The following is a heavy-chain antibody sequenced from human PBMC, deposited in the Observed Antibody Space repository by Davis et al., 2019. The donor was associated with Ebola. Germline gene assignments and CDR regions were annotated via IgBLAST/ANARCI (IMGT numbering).Heavy chain of an antibody. Sequence: PGGSLRLSCKGSGYSFTSYWIGWVRQMPGKGLEWMGIIYPGDSDTRYSPSFQGQVTISADKSISTAYLQWSSLKASDTAMYYCASLRRTITGMDDGFDMWGQGTMVTVSS. V-gene: IGHV5-51*01. CDR3: ASLRRTITGMDDGFDM. D-gene: IGHD2-8*02. CDR1: GYSFTSYW. J-gene: IGHJ3*02. CDR2: IYPGDSDT.